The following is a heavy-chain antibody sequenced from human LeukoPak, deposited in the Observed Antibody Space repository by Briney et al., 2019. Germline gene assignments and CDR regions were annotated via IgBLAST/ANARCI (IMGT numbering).Heavy chain of an antibody. J-gene: IGHJ3*02. CDR1: GYTFTSYG. D-gene: IGHD6-19*01. CDR3: ARGEQWLGQPTAAFDI. V-gene: IGHV1-18*01. Sequence: ASVKVSCKASGYTFTSYGISWVRQAPGQGLEWMGWISAYNGNTNYAQKLQGRVTITTDTSTSTAYMELRSLRSDDTAVYYCARGEQWLGQPTAAFDIWGQGTMVTVSS. CDR2: ISAYNGNT.